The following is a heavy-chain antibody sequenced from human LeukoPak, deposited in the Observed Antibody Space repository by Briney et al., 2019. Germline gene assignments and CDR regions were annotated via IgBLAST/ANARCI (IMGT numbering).Heavy chain of an antibody. CDR1: GYTFTNYG. D-gene: IGHD1-26*01. V-gene: IGHV1-18*01. Sequence: GASVTVSCKSSGYTFTNYGINWVRQAPGQGLEWMGWISAYNGNTNYAQNLQGRVTMTTDTSTSTAYMELRSLGSDDTAVYFCARDQGGSYYWFDPWGQGTLVTVSS. CDR3: ARDQGGSYYWFDP. J-gene: IGHJ5*02. CDR2: ISAYNGNT.